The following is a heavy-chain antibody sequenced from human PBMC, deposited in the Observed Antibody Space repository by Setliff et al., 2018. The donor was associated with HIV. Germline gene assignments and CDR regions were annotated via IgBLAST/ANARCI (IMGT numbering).Heavy chain of an antibody. Sequence: LRLSCAASGFTFSSYSMNWVRQTPGKGLEWLSYIGGSSTTIYYADSVKGRFTISRDNAKNSLYLQMNSLRAEDTAVYYCAREGRGNSDAFDIWGQGTMVTVSS. CDR1: GFTFSSYS. CDR2: IGGSSTTI. V-gene: IGHV3-48*01. CDR3: AREGRGNSDAFDI. D-gene: IGHD2-21*02. J-gene: IGHJ3*02.